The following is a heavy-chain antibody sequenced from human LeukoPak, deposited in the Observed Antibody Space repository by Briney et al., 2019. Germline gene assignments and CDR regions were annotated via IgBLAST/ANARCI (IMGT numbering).Heavy chain of an antibody. Sequence: GGSLRLSCATSGFTFSSYWMSWVRQAPGKGLEWVANVNQDGSEKNFVDSVKGRFTISRDSAKNSLYLQMTSLRAEDTAVYYCARENRMVATFESWGQGTLVIVSS. CDR3: ARENRMVATFES. J-gene: IGHJ4*02. V-gene: IGHV3-7*01. CDR1: GFTFSSYW. D-gene: IGHD5-12*01. CDR2: VNQDGSEK.